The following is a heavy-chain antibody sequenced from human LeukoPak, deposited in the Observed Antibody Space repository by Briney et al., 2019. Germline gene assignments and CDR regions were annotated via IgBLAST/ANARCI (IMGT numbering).Heavy chain of an antibody. CDR3: ARSEPVVAARSWFDP. D-gene: IGHD2-15*01. CDR2: ISAYNGNT. J-gene: IGHJ5*02. Sequence: ASVKVSCKASGYTFTSYGISWVRQAPGQGLEWMGWISAYNGNTNYAQKLQGRVTMTTDTSTSTAYMELRSLRSDDTAVYYCARSEPVVAARSWFDPWGQGTLVTVSS. V-gene: IGHV1-18*04. CDR1: GYTFTSYG.